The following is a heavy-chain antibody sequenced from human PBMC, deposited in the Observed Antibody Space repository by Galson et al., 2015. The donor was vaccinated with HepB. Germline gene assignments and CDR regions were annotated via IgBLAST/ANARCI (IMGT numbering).Heavy chain of an antibody. Sequence: SVKVSCKASGYTFTSYYMHWVRQAPGQGLEWMGIINPSGGSTSYAQKFQGRVTMTRDTSTSTVYMELSSLGSEDTAVYYCARGLGRFLEWPLFDYWGQGTLVTVSS. V-gene: IGHV1-46*01. CDR2: INPSGGST. CDR1: GYTFTSYY. J-gene: IGHJ4*02. D-gene: IGHD3-3*01. CDR3: ARGLGRFLEWPLFDY.